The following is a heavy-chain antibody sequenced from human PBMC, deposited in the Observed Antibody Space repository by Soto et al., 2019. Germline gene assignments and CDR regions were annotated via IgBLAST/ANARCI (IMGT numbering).Heavy chain of an antibody. J-gene: IGHJ4*02. CDR1: GYTFTSYG. Sequence: QVQLVQSGAEVKKPGASVKVSCKASGYTFTSYGITWVRQAPGQGLEWMGWISAYNGNTNYAEKLQGRVTMTTDTSTSIAYTELRSLRSDDTAVYYCARDAPTIAAQDDYWGQGTLVTVSS. CDR3: ARDAPTIAAQDDY. D-gene: IGHD6-13*01. V-gene: IGHV1-18*01. CDR2: ISAYNGNT.